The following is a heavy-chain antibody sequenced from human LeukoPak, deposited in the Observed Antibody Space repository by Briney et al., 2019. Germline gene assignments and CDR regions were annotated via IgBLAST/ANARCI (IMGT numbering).Heavy chain of an antibody. Sequence: SETLSLTCTVSGGSISSGSYYWSWIRQPAGKGLEWIVRIYTSGSTNYNPSLKSRVTISVDTSKNQFSLKLSSVTAADTAVYYGARGPGSGYYYYYMDVWGKGTTVTISS. D-gene: IGHD3-10*01. CDR3: ARGPGSGYYYYYMDV. J-gene: IGHJ6*03. CDR1: GGSISSGSYY. V-gene: IGHV4-61*02. CDR2: IYTSGST.